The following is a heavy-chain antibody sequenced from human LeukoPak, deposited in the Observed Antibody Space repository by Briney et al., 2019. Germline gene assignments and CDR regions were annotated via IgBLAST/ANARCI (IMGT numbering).Heavy chain of an antibody. CDR3: ATRVGASPNWFDP. Sequence: ASVRVSCKVSGYTLTELSMHWVRQAPGKGLEWMGGFDPEDGETIYAQKFQGRVTMTEDTSTDTAYMELSSLRSEDTAVYYCATRVGASPNWFDPWGQGTLVTVSS. J-gene: IGHJ5*02. CDR2: FDPEDGET. CDR1: GYTLTELS. V-gene: IGHV1-24*01. D-gene: IGHD1-26*01.